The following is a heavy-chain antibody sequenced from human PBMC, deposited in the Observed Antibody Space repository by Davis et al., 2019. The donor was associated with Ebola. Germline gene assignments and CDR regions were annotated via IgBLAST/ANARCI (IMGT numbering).Heavy chain of an antibody. V-gene: IGHV3-30-3*01. CDR3: ARDFGLAAAGTAFDY. D-gene: IGHD6-13*01. CDR1: GFTFTRFP. J-gene: IGHJ4*02. Sequence: PGGSLRFSCAASGFTFTRFPMHWVRQAPGKGLEWVAIISYDGSNTYYADSVKGRFTISRDNSKSTLYLQMNSLRAEDTAVYYCARDFGLAAAGTAFDYWGQGTLVTVSS. CDR2: ISYDGSNT.